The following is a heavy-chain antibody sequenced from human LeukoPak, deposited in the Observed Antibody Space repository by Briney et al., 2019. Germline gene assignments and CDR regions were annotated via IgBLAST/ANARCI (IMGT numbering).Heavy chain of an antibody. CDR3: ARAYGDYGRPDY. CDR1: GGSISSGGYY. Sequence: SETLSLTCTVSGGSISSGGYYWSWIRQHPGKGLEWIGYIYYSGSTYYNLSLKSRVTISVDTSKNQFSLKLSSVTAADTAVYYCARAYGDYGRPDYWGQGTLVTVSS. CDR2: IYYSGST. V-gene: IGHV4-31*03. D-gene: IGHD4-17*01. J-gene: IGHJ4*02.